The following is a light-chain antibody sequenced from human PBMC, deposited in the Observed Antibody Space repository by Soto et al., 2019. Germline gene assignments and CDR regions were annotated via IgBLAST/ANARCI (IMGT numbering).Light chain of an antibody. V-gene: IGKV1-5*01. J-gene: IGKJ1*01. CDR3: QQYNRFSTWT. CDR2: NAS. CDR1: QSISYY. Sequence: DIQMTHSPSSLSASVWDRVTMTCRASQSISYYLAWYQKKPGKAPKVLIWNASSLQRGVPSRFSGSGSGTEFTLTISSLQPDDFATYYCQQYNRFSTWTFGQGTKVDIK.